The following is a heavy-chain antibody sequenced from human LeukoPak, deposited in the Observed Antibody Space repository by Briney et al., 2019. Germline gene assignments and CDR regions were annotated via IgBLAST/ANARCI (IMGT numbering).Heavy chain of an antibody. V-gene: IGHV4-34*01. J-gene: IGHJ4*02. CDR3: ARGRGSSSEFDY. Sequence: PSETLSLTCAVYGGSFSGYYWSWIRQPPGKGLEWIGYIYHSGSTYYNPSLKSRVTISVDRSKNQFSLKLSSVTAADTAVYYCARGRGSSSEFDYWGQGTLVTVSS. CDR1: GGSFSGYY. CDR2: IYHSGST. D-gene: IGHD6-6*01.